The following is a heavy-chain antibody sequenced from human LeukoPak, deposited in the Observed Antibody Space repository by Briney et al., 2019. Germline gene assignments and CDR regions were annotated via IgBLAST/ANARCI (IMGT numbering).Heavy chain of an antibody. CDR1: GFXFSSYA. CDR2: INANGGST. J-gene: IGHJ4*02. Sequence: GGSLRLSCSASGFXFSSYAMHWVRQAPGKGLEYVSAINANGGSTYYADSVKGRFTISRDNSKNTLYLQMSSLRAEDTAVYYCVKGLYSSSSTFDYWGQGTLVTVSS. D-gene: IGHD6-6*01. CDR3: VKGLYSSSSTFDY. V-gene: IGHV3-64D*09.